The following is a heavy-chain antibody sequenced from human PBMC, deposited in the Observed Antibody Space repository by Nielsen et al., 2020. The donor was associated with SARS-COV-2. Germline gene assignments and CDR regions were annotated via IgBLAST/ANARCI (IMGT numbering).Heavy chain of an antibody. V-gene: IGHV3-9*01. CDR3: AKVPDRIAAFDI. CDR2: ISWNSGSI. D-gene: IGHD1-14*01. CDR1: GFTFDDYA. J-gene: IGHJ3*02. Sequence: SLKISCAASGFTFDDYAMHWVRQAPGKGLEWVSGISWNSGSIDYADSVKGRFTISRDNAKNSLYLQMNSLRAEDTALYYCAKVPDRIAAFDIWGQGTMVTVSS.